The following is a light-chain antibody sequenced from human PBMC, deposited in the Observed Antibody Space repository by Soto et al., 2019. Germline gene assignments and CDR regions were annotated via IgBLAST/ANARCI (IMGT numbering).Light chain of an antibody. CDR2: EVS. Sequence: QSALTQPASVSGSPGQSITISCTGSSSDVGGHKYVHWYQQHPGKAPKLVIYEVSHRPSGVSNRFSGSKSGNTASLSISGLQADDEADYYCGSYTTSATLVFGTGTKVTVL. CDR1: SSDVGGHKY. J-gene: IGLJ1*01. CDR3: GSYTTSATLV. V-gene: IGLV2-14*01.